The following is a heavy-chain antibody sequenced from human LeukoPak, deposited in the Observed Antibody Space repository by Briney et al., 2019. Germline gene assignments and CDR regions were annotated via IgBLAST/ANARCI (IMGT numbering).Heavy chain of an antibody. CDR2: IYHSGST. Sequence: SETLSLTCAVSGYSISSGYYWGWIRQPPGKGLEWIGSIYHSGSTYYNPSLKSRVTISVDTFKNQFSLKLSSVTAADTAVYYCARYMVRGVIYPLNDAFDIWGQGTMVTVSS. CDR1: GYSISSGYY. D-gene: IGHD3-10*01. V-gene: IGHV4-38-2*01. J-gene: IGHJ3*02. CDR3: ARYMVRGVIYPLNDAFDI.